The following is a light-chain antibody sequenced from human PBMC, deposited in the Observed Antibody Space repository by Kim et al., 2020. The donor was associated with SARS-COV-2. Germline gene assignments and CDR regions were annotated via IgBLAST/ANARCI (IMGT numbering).Light chain of an antibody. CDR1: SGSIASNY. Sequence: NFMLTQPHSVSESPGKTVIISCTRSSGSIASNYVQWYQQRPGSAPTTVIYEDNQRPSGVPDRFSGSIDSSSNSASLTISGLKTEDEADYYCQSYDSSNQVFGGGTQLTVL. V-gene: IGLV6-57*04. CDR3: QSYDSSNQV. CDR2: EDN. J-gene: IGLJ3*02.